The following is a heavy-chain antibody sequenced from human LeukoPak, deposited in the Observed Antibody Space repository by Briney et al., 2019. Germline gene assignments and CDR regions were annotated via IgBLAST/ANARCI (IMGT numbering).Heavy chain of an antibody. J-gene: IGHJ4*02. CDR1: GFTFSDYY. Sequence: GGSLRLSCAASGFTFSDYYMSWIRQAPGKGLEWVSYISSSGSTIYYADSVKGRFTISRDNAKNSLYLQMNSLRAEDTAVYYCAKEDSIMDYFDYWGQGTLVTVSS. CDR3: AKEDSIMDYFDY. V-gene: IGHV3-11*01. D-gene: IGHD2-8*01. CDR2: ISSSGSTI.